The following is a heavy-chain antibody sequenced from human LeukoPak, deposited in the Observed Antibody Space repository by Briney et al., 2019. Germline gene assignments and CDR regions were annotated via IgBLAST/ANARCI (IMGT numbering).Heavy chain of an antibody. CDR3: ARVHSGTVWAFDI. CDR2: IYYSGST. CDR1: GGSISSYY. V-gene: IGHV4-59*01. D-gene: IGHD1-26*01. J-gene: IGHJ3*02. Sequence: SETLSLTCTVSGGSISSYYWSWIRQPPGKGLEWIGYIYYSGSTNYNPSLKSRVTISVDTSKNQFSLKLTSVTAADTAVYYCARVHSGTVWAFDIWGQGTMVTVSS.